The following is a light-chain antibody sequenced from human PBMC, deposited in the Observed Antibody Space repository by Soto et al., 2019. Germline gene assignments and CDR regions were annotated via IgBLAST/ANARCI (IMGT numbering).Light chain of an antibody. Sequence: QLVLTQPPSASGTPGQRVTISCSGSSSNIGTNTVNWYQQLPGTAPKLLIYSTHQRPSGVPDRFSGSKSGTSASLAISELQSEDEADYYCAVWDDSLTGFWVFGAGTKVTVL. CDR3: AVWDDSLTGFWV. CDR1: SSNIGTNT. J-gene: IGLJ1*01. V-gene: IGLV1-44*01. CDR2: STH.